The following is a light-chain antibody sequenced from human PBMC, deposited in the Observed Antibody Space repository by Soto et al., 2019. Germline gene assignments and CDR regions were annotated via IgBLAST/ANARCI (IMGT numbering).Light chain of an antibody. CDR3: SSYTSIHTYV. V-gene: IGLV2-14*01. Sequence: QSVLTQPASVSGSPGQSIAISCTGTSSDVGGYDYVSWYQQHAGKANKLMIYDDSNQPSGVPKHITGYKSGNTAYLTISGLRAEDEADYYCSSYTSIHTYVFGTGT. CDR2: DDS. CDR1: SSDVGGYDY. J-gene: IGLJ1*01.